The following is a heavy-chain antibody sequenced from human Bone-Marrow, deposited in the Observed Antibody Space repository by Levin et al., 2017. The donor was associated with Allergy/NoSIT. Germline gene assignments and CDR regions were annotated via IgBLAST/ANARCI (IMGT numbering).Heavy chain of an antibody. J-gene: IGHJ5*02. Sequence: PEASVKVSCKASGYTLSDYTIHWVRQAPGQTLEWMGWISADKGNGKYSQKFQGRLTFTRDASANTAYMELSSLRSEDTSIYYCARQGYCSGGDCSGGWFDPWGQGTLVTVSS. V-gene: IGHV1-3*01. CDR3: ARQGYCSGGDCSGGWFDP. CDR1: GYTLSDYT. CDR2: ISADKGNG. D-gene: IGHD2-15*01.